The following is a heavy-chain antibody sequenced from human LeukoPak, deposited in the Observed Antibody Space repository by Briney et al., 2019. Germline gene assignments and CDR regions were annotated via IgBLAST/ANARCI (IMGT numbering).Heavy chain of an antibody. CDR3: AKGGSYYYYYGMDV. V-gene: IGHV3-23*01. D-gene: IGHD2-15*01. CDR2: ISGSGGST. J-gene: IGHJ6*02. Sequence: GGSLRLSCAASGFTVSSNYMNWVRQAPGKGLEWVSAISGSGGSTYYADSAKGRFTISRDNSKNTLYLQMNSLRAEDTAVYYCAKGGSYYYYYGMDVWGQGTTVTVSS. CDR1: GFTVSSNY.